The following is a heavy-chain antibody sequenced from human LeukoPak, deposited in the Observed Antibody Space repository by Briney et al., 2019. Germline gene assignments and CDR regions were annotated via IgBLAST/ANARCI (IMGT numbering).Heavy chain of an antibody. D-gene: IGHD4-23*01. CDR2: INPSGGST. J-gene: IGHJ4*02. V-gene: IGHV1-46*01. CDR1: GYTFASYY. CDR3: ARDEPPYGGNSGGVGY. Sequence: ASVKVSCKASGYTFASYYMHWVRQAPGQGLEWMGIINPSGGSTNYAQKFQGRVTMTRDTSTSTVYMELSSLRSEDTAVYYCARDEPPYGGNSGGVGYWGQGTLVTVSS.